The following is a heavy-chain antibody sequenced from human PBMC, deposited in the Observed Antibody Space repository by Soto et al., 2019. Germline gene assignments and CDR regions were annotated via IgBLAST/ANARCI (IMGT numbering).Heavy chain of an antibody. J-gene: IGHJ3*02. D-gene: IGHD2-21*01. CDR2: ISSGGDNT. CDR1: GFTFSIQA. V-gene: IGHV3-23*01. Sequence: GGSLRLSCAASGFTFSIQAMRWVRQAPGKGLEWVSAISSGGDNTFYADSVRGRFTVSRDNSKNTLYLQMNSLTAADTAVYYCARDLENCGGECSSAFDIWGQGTMVTVSS. CDR3: ARDLENCGGECSSAFDI.